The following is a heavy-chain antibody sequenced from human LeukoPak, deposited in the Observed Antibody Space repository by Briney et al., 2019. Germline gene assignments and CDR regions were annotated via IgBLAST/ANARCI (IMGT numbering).Heavy chain of an antibody. CDR1: GYTFTGYY. CDR2: INPKSGDT. V-gene: IGHV1-2*02. J-gene: IGHJ4*02. D-gene: IGHD6-19*01. CDR3: ARAEGSGCYDY. Sequence: ASVTVSCTASGYTFTGYYMHWVRQAPGQGREWMGWINPKSGDTKNAQKFQGRVTMTRDTSISTSYMELSRLRSDDTAVYYCARAEGSGCYDYWGQGTMVTVPS.